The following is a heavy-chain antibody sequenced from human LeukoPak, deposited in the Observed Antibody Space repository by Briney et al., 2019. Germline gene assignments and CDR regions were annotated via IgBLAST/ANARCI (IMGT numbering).Heavy chain of an antibody. J-gene: IGHJ4*02. V-gene: IGHV3-9*01. Sequence: GGSLRLSCAASGFTFNSYSMNWVRQAPGKGLEWVSGISWNSGRIAYADSVKGRFTISRDNAENSLYLQMNSLRTEDTAFYYCVKDGGDYGDYSYYFDYWGQGTLVTVSS. CDR2: ISWNSGRI. CDR1: GFTFNSYS. D-gene: IGHD4-17*01. CDR3: VKDGGDYGDYSYYFDY.